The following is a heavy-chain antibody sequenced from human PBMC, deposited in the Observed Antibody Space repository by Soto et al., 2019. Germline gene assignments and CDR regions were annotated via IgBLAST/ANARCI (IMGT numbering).Heavy chain of an antibody. J-gene: IGHJ4*02. V-gene: IGHV4-34*01. CDR2: INHLTTT. CDR3: ASGYDTALAPIF. D-gene: IGHD5-18*01. CDR1: GGSFSSYH. Sequence: SETLSLTCAVYGGSFSSYHWSWIRQTPGKGLEWIGEINHLTTTNYNPPLKSRVIISLDTPKNQFSLKLHSVTAADTAVYYCASGYDTALAPIFWGQGIMVTVAS.